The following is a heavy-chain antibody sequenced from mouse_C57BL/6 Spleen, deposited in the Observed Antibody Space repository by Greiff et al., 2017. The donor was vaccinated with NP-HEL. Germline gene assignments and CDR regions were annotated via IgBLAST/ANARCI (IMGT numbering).Heavy chain of an antibody. CDR1: GYAFSSSW. J-gene: IGHJ4*01. CDR2: IYPGDGDT. V-gene: IGHV1-82*01. Sequence: VQLQQSGPELVKPGASVKISCKASGYAFSSSWMNWVKQRPGKGLEWIGRIYPGDGDTNYNGKFKGKATLTADKSSSTAYMQLSSLTSEDSAVYFCARRGTGRDAMDYWGQGTSVTVSS. CDR3: ARRGTGRDAMDY. D-gene: IGHD4-1*01.